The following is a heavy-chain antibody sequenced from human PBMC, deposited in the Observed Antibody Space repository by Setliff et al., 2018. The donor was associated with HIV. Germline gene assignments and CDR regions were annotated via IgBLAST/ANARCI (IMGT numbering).Heavy chain of an antibody. J-gene: IGHJ4*03. CDR1: GGSISSGVYY. CDR3: ARSPQGGYFDY. Sequence: NPSETLSLTCAVSGGSISSGVYYWSWIRHHPGKGLEWIGYIHYSGSIYYNPSLKSRVTISVDTSKNQFSLKLSSVTAEDTAVYHCARSPQGGYFDYWGQGTLVTVSS. V-gene: IGHV4-31*11. CDR2: IHYSGSI.